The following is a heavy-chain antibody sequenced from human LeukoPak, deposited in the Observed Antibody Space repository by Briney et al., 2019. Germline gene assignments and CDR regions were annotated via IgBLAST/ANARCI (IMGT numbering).Heavy chain of an antibody. D-gene: IGHD3-9*01. V-gene: IGHV3-48*03. CDR2: ISSSGSTI. Sequence: GGSLRLSCAASGFTFSSYEMNWVRQAPGKGLEWVSYISSSGSTIYYADSVKGRFTISRDNSKNTLYLQMNSLRAEDTAVYYCARDLHYDILMDVWGKGTTVTISS. CDR1: GFTFSSYE. CDR3: ARDLHYDILMDV. J-gene: IGHJ6*04.